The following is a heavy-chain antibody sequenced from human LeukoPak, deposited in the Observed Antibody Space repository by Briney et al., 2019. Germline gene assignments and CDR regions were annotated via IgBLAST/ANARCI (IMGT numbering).Heavy chain of an antibody. Sequence: SSVKVSCKASGGTFSSYAISWVRQARGQGLEWMGGIIPIFGTANYAQKFQGRVTITADESTSTAYMELSSLRSEDTAVYYCARDRDFWSRQTNDAFDIWGQGTMVTVSS. CDR3: ARDRDFWSRQTNDAFDI. D-gene: IGHD3-3*01. CDR1: GGTFSSYA. V-gene: IGHV1-69*01. J-gene: IGHJ3*02. CDR2: IIPIFGTA.